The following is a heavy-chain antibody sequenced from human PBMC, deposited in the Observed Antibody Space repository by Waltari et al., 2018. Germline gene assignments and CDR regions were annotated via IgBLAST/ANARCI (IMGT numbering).Heavy chain of an antibody. D-gene: IGHD3-10*01. J-gene: IGHJ4*02. CDR1: GFTFSSYW. V-gene: IGHV3-7*01. Sequence: EVQLVESGGVLVQPGGPLRLSCAASGFTFSSYWMSWVRQAPGKGLEWVANIKQDGSEKYYVDSVKDRFTISRDNAKNSLYLQMNSLRAEDTAVYYCARGLSSGWFDFWGQGTLVTVSS. CDR3: ARGLSSGWFDF. CDR2: IKQDGSEK.